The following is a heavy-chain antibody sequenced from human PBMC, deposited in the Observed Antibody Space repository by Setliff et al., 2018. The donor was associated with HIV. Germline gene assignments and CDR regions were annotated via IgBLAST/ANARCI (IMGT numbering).Heavy chain of an antibody. CDR1: GGTFRTFG. J-gene: IGHJ3*01. Sequence: ASVKVSCKASGGTFRTFGISWVRQAPGQGLEWMGGSIPIFGTAKYAQKFQGRVTITADESTSTAYMELSSLRSEDTAVYYRARPLPIGGYCSSTSCQGAFDFWGQGTMVTVSS. D-gene: IGHD2-2*01. CDR3: ARPLPIGGYCSSTSCQGAFDF. V-gene: IGHV1-69*13. CDR2: SIPIFGTA.